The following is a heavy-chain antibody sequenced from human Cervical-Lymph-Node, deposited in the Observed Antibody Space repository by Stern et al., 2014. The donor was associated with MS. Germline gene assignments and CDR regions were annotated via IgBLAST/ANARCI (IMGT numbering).Heavy chain of an antibody. CDR1: GYSFTSYW. J-gene: IGHJ4*02. Sequence: MQLVQSGPEVKKPGDSLKISCKGSGYSFTSYWIGWVRQAPGKGPEWMGMSFPGDANSIYSTSFQGQVTITVEKSSNTAYLQCNSLKASDTAMYFCTRQMRSSLDYWGQGTLVTVSS. V-gene: IGHV5-51*01. CDR3: TRQMRSSLDY. CDR2: SFPGDANS. D-gene: IGHD2-2*01.